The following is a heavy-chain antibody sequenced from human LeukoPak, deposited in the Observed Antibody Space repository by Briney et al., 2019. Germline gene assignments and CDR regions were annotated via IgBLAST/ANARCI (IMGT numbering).Heavy chain of an antibody. J-gene: IGHJ4*01. CDR1: EFSFFSYG. D-gene: IGHD2-21*02. CDR3: ARELPREVTLDY. CDR2: IFTDGTNT. V-gene: IGHV3-74*01. Sequence: GGSLRLSCVASEFSFFSYGMQWVRQAPGKGLVWVSRIFTDGTNTSYEDSVKGRFTISRDNAKNTLYLEMKSLRVEDTAVYYCARELPREVTLDYWGQGTLVTVSP.